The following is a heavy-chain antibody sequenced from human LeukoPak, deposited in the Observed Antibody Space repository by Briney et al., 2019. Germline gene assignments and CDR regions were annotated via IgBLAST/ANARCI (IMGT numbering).Heavy chain of an antibody. D-gene: IGHD3-22*01. CDR3: ALGGYYYDSSGYSPYY. Sequence: GASVKVSCKASGYTFTSYYMHWVRQAPGQGLEWMGIINPSGGSTSYAQKFQGRATMTRDTSTSTVYMELSSLRSEDTAVYYCALGGYYYDSSGYSPYYWGQGTLVTVSS. CDR1: GYTFTSYY. J-gene: IGHJ4*02. CDR2: INPSGGST. V-gene: IGHV1-46*01.